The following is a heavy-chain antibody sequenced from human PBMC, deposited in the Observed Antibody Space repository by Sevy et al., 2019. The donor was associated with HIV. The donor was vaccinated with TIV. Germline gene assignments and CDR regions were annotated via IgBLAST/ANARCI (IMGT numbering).Heavy chain of an antibody. CDR2: IYHSGST. CDR3: ARLRTIFGVVFDYYYMDV. J-gene: IGHJ6*03. Sequence: SETLSLTCAVSGYSISSGYYWGWIRQPPGKGLEWIGSIYHSGSTYYNPSLKSRVTISVDTSKNQFSLKLSSVTAADTAVYYCARLRTIFGVVFDYYYMDVWGKGTTVTV. D-gene: IGHD3-3*01. V-gene: IGHV4-38-2*01. CDR1: GYSISSGYY.